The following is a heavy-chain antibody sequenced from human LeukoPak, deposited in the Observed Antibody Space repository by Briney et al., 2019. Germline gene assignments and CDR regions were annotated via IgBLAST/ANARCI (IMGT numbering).Heavy chain of an antibody. CDR2: IYYSGST. J-gene: IGHJ5*02. Sequence: SETLSLTCTVSGGSISSYYWSWIRQPPGKGLEWIGYIYYSGSTNYNPSLKSRVTISVDTSKNQFSLKLSSVTAADTAVYYCARHKSGGWPYNWFDPWGQGTLVTVSS. CDR1: GGSISSYY. CDR3: ARHKSGGWPYNWFDP. D-gene: IGHD6-19*01. V-gene: IGHV4-59*08.